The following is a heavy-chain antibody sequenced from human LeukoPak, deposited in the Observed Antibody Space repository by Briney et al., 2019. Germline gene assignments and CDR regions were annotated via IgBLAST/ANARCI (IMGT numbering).Heavy chain of an antibody. CDR1: GSTVSSNY. CDR3: ARDRRYSSSWYYFDY. CDR2: IYSGGST. V-gene: IGHV3-53*01. J-gene: IGHJ4*02. Sequence: GGSLRLSCAASGSTVSSNYMSWVRQAPGKGLEWVSVIYSGGSTYYADSVKGRFTISRDNSKNTLYLQMNSLRAEDTAVYYCARDRRYSSSWYYFDYWGQGTLVTVSS. D-gene: IGHD6-13*01.